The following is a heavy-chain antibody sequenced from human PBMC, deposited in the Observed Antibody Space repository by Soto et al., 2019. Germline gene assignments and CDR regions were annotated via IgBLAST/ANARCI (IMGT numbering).Heavy chain of an antibody. Sequence: EVQLLESGGGLAQPGGSLRLSCAASGFTFSSYAMSWVRQAPGKGLEWVSAISGSGVSTYYADSVKGRFTISRDNSKNTLYLQMNSLRAEYTAVYYCAKSPGMYYYDSSGYYHYDYWGQGTLVTVSS. V-gene: IGHV3-23*01. CDR1: GFTFSSYA. J-gene: IGHJ4*02. CDR3: AKSPGMYYYDSSGYYHYDY. CDR2: ISGSGVST. D-gene: IGHD3-22*01.